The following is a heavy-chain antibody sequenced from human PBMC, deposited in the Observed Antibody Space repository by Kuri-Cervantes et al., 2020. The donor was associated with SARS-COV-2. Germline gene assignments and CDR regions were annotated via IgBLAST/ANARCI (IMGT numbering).Heavy chain of an antibody. CDR2: IFHSGTA. Sequence: SQTLSLTCAVPGGSISNGGYSWIWIRQPPGKGLEYIGYIFHSGTAYYNPSLKSRVAMSADRSKNQFSLNLRSVTAADTAVYYCARATLTMNFDYWGPGALVTVSS. CDR3: ARATLTMNFDY. D-gene: IGHD3-3*01. CDR1: GGSISNGGYS. J-gene: IGHJ4*02. V-gene: IGHV4-30-2*01.